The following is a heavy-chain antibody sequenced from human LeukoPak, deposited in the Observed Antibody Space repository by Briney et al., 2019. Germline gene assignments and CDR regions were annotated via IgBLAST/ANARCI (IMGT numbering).Heavy chain of an antibody. CDR3: ASNAITGTTGDYYYGMDV. CDR1: GYTFTSYY. D-gene: IGHD1-7*01. CDR2: INPSGGST. Sequence: ASVKVSCKASGYTFTSYYMHWVRQAPGQGLEWMGIINPSGGSTSYAQKFQGRVTMTRDTSTSTVYMELSSLRSEDTAVYYCASNAITGTTGDYYYGMDVWGQGTTVTVSS. V-gene: IGHV1-46*01. J-gene: IGHJ6*02.